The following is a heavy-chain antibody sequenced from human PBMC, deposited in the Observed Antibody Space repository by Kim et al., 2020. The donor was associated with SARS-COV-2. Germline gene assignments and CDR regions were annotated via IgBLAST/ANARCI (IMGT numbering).Heavy chain of an antibody. J-gene: IGHJ6*02. CDR3: ARQEAETGTTGYYYYGMDV. CDR2: IYYSGST. Sequence: SETLSLTCTVSGGSISSSSYYWGWIRQPPGKGLEWIGSIYYSGSTYYNPSLKSRVTISVDTSKNQFSLKLSSVTAADTAVYYCARQEAETGTTGYYYYGMDVWGQGTTVTVSS. CDR1: GGSISSSSYY. D-gene: IGHD1-7*01. V-gene: IGHV4-39*01.